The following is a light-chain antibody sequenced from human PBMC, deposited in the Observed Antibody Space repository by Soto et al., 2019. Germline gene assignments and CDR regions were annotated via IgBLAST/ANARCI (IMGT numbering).Light chain of an antibody. CDR2: EVS. J-gene: IGLJ3*02. CDR3: CSYAGSHSWV. CDR1: SSDVGYYNY. V-gene: IGLV2-8*01. Sequence: QSALTPPPSASGSPGQSVTISCTGTSSDVGYYNYVSWYQQHPGKAPKLMIYEVSKRPSGVPDRFSGSKSGNTASLTVSGLQAEDEADYYCCSYAGSHSWVFGGGTQRTVL.